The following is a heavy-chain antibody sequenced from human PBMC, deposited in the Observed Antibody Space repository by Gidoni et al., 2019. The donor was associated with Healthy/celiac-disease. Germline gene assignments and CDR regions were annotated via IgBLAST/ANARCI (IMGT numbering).Heavy chain of an antibody. Sequence: EVQLLESGGGLVQPGGSLRLSCAASGLTFSSYAMSWVRQAPGKGLEWVSAISGSGGSTYYADSVKGRFTISRDNSKNTLYLQMNSLRAEDTAVYYCANHESSSWPIFDYWGQGTLVTVSS. D-gene: IGHD6-13*01. CDR3: ANHESSSWPIFDY. J-gene: IGHJ4*02. CDR2: ISGSGGST. V-gene: IGHV3-23*01. CDR1: GLTFSSYA.